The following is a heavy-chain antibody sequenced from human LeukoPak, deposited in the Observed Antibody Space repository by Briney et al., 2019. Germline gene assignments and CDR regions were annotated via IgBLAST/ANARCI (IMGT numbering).Heavy chain of an antibody. V-gene: IGHV4-34*01. CDR2: INHSGST. CDR1: GGSFSGYY. Sequence: SETLSLTCAVYGGSFSGYYWSWIRQPPGKGLEWIGEINHSGSTNYNPSLKSRVTISVDTSKNQFSLKLSSVTAADTAVYYCAIHKEPDAFDIWGQGTMVTVSS. CDR3: AIHKEPDAFDI. D-gene: IGHD1-14*01. J-gene: IGHJ3*02.